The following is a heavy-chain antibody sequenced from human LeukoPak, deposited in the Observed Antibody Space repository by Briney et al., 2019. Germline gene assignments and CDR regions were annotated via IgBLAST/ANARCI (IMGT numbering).Heavy chain of an antibody. V-gene: IGHV3-23*01. Sequence: GGSLRLSCAVSGFTFTSYAISWVRQAPGKGLEWVSTISGSGDRTYYADSVKGRFTLSRDKSKNTVYLQMNSLRAEDTAVYYCAKDFTMFDYWGQGTLVTVSS. J-gene: IGHJ4*02. D-gene: IGHD3-3*01. CDR1: GFTFTSYA. CDR2: ISGSGDRT. CDR3: AKDFTMFDY.